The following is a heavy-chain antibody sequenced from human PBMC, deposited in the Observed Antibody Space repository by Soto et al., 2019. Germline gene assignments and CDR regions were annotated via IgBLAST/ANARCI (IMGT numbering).Heavy chain of an antibody. CDR1: GFTFSDFA. CDR2: LDGAGGST. D-gene: IGHD3-10*01. J-gene: IGHJ6*02. CDR3: AAPRDEYGSGVSWFTYGMDI. Sequence: QAGGSLRLSCLASGFTFSDFAMTWVRRVPGRGLEWVASLDGAGGSTYYAESVRGRFSISRDNSQNTLFLQMKRLTVDDTAIYYCAAPRDEYGSGVSWFTYGMDIWGQGTTVTVSS. V-gene: IGHV3-23*01.